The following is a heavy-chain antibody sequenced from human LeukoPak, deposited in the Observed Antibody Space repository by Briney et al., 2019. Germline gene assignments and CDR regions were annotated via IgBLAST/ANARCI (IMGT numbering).Heavy chain of an antibody. D-gene: IGHD6-19*01. CDR1: GFTFSSYG. CDR3: AKDLGGGSGCYDL. CDR2: ISYDGSNK. Sequence: PGRSLRLSCAASGFTFSSYGMHWVRQAPGKGLEWVAIISYDGSNKYYADSVQGRFTISRDNSKNTLYLQMNSLGAEDTAVYYCAKDLGGGSGCYDLWGRGTLVTVSS. J-gene: IGHJ2*01. V-gene: IGHV3-30*18.